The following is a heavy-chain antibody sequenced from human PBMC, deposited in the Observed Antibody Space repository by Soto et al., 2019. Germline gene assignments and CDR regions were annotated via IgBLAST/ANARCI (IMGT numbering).Heavy chain of an antibody. CDR1: GGSISSYY. J-gene: IGHJ5*02. Sequence: SETLSLTCTVSGGSISSYYWSWIRQPPGKGLEWIGYIFSSGSTNYNPSLKSRVTISVDTSKNQFSLKLSSVTAADTAVYYCASPKIAFYNWFDPWGQGTLVTVSS. CDR3: ASPKIAFYNWFDP. V-gene: IGHV4-59*08. CDR2: IFSSGST. D-gene: IGHD3-3*02.